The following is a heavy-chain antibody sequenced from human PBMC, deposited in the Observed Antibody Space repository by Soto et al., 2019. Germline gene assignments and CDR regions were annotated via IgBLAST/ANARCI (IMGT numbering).Heavy chain of an antibody. CDR1: GGSISSGGYY. Sequence: SETLSLTCTVSGGSISSGGYYWSWIHQHPGKGLEWIGYIYYSGSTYYNPSLKSRVTISVDTSKNQFSLKLSSVTAADTAVYYCAEGYGDYIGNYYYGMDVWGQGTTVTVSS. CDR2: IYYSGST. V-gene: IGHV4-31*03. CDR3: AEGYGDYIGNYYYGMDV. D-gene: IGHD4-17*01. J-gene: IGHJ6*02.